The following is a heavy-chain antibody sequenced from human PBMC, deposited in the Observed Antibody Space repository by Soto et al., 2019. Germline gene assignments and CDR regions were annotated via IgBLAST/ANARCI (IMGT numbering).Heavy chain of an antibody. CDR3: AKVVRHVFWSGYLSRGYFFDV. CDR1: GGSFSGYY. CDR2: INHSGGT. V-gene: IGHV4-34*01. J-gene: IGHJ4*02. Sequence: PSENLSLICAVYGGSFSGYYWSWIRQPPGNGLEWSGEINHSGGTNYNPSLKSRVTISVDTSKNQFSRKLSSVTAADTAVYYCAKVVRHVFWSGYLSRGYFFDVRGQGTLV. D-gene: IGHD3-3*01.